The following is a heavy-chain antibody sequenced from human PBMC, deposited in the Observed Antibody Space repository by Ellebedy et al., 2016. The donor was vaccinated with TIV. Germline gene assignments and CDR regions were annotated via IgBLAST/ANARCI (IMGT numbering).Heavy chain of an antibody. CDR2: INPYTGGT. V-gene: IGHV1-2*04. CDR3: ARGMKLGIAWYYFDD. CDR1: GYTFIDYY. D-gene: IGHD3-16*01. J-gene: IGHJ4*02. Sequence: AASVKVSCKASGYTFIDYYMHWVRQAPGQGLEWMGWINPYTGGTNYAQKFQGWVTMTRVTSISTAYMELSRLKSDDTAVYYCARGMKLGIAWYYFDDWGQGTLVTVSS.